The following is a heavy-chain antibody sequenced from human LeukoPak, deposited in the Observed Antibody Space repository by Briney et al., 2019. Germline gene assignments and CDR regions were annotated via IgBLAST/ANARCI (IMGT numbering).Heavy chain of an antibody. CDR1: GYTFASYD. CDR3: ARGPPNWGYDY. CDR2: MSPNSGNT. J-gene: IGHJ4*02. V-gene: IGHV1-8*01. Sequence: ASVTVSCKASGYTFASYDINWVRQATGQGPEWMGWMSPNSGNTGYAQKFQGRVTMTRSTSMSTAYMELSSLRSEDTAVYYCARGPPNWGYDYWGQGTLVTVSS. D-gene: IGHD7-27*01.